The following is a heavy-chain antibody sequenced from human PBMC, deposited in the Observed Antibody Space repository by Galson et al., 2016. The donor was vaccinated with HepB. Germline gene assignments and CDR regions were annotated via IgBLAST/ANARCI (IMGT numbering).Heavy chain of an antibody. CDR1: GFTFTTYA. V-gene: IGHV3-23*01. J-gene: IGHJ3*01. D-gene: IGHD1-26*01. Sequence: SLRLSCAASGFTFTTYAMCWVRQAPGKGLEWVSAISNSGVSTYYADSVKGRFTISRDNAQNSVYLQMNSLRDDDTAVYYCARELVRSAFDLWGQGTMVTVSS. CDR3: ARELVRSAFDL. CDR2: ISNSGVST.